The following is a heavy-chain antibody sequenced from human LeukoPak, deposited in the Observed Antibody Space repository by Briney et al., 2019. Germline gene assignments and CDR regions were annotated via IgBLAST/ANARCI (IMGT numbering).Heavy chain of an antibody. Sequence: SETLSLTCTGSGGSISSYYWSWIRQPAGKGLEWIGRIYSSGSNNYNTSLKSRITMSVDTSKNQFSLKLSSVTAADTAVYYCARDLIVPDAMTGSGSYSTDYWGQGTLATVSS. CDR3: ARDLIVPDAMTGSGSYSTDY. CDR1: GGSISSYY. J-gene: IGHJ4*02. CDR2: IYSSGSN. V-gene: IGHV4-4*07. D-gene: IGHD3-10*01.